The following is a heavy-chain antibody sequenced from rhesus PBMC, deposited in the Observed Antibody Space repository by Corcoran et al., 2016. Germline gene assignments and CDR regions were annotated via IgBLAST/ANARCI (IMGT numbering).Heavy chain of an antibody. D-gene: IGHD3-9*01. CDR2: LYGRSGST. J-gene: IGHJ4*01. CDR3: ARGYDFDY. V-gene: IGHV4-76*01. CDR1: GGSISSGYD. Sequence: QVQLQESGPGVVKPSETLSLTCAVSGGSISSGYDWSWIRQPPGKGLEWIGYLYGRSGSTNYNPSLKNRVTITKDASKNQFSLKLSSVTAADTAVYYCARGYDFDYWGQGVLVTVSS.